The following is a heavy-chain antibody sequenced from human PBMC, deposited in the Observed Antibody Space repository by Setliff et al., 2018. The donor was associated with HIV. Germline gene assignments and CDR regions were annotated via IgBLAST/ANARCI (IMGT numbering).Heavy chain of an antibody. V-gene: IGHV1-69*13. D-gene: IGHD3-3*01. J-gene: IGHJ6*03. Sequence: ASVKVSCKASGGSFSNYAISWVRQAPGQGLELMGGIIPIFGTANYAQKFQGRVTITADESTSTAYMDLSSLRSEDPAVYYCARGEKRFLEWLNLDYYYYYYMDVWGKGITVTVSS. CDR2: IIPIFGTA. CDR1: GGSFSNYA. CDR3: ARGEKRFLEWLNLDYYYYYYMDV.